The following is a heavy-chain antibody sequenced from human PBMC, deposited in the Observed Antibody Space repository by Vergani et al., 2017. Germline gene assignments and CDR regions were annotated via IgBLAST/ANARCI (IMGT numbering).Heavy chain of an antibody. V-gene: IGHV4-34*01. D-gene: IGHD4-17*01. J-gene: IGHJ6*03. CDR2: INHSGRT. CDR3: ARTCYGDYNYYYYYMDV. Sequence: QVQLQQWGAGLLKPSETLSLTCAVYGGSFSGYYWSWIRQPPGKGLEWIGEINHSGRTNYNPSLKSRVTISVDTSKNQFSLKLSSVTAADTAVYYCARTCYGDYNYYYYYMDVWGKGTTVTVSS. CDR1: GGSFSGYY.